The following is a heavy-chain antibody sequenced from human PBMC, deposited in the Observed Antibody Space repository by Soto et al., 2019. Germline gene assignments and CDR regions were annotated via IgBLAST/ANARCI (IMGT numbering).Heavy chain of an antibody. CDR3: ARDDTHYFETSRSYYDAMDY. Sequence: PGGSLRLSCVASGFTFSDYWMTWVRQAPGKGLEWVANIHEVSIEKNYVDSVKGRFTISRDNAKNSLYLQMHNLRAEDTAVYYCARDDTHYFETSRSYYDAMDYWGQGTVVTVSS. D-gene: IGHD3-22*01. CDR2: IHEVSIEK. J-gene: IGHJ4*02. CDR1: GFTFSDYW. V-gene: IGHV3-7*04.